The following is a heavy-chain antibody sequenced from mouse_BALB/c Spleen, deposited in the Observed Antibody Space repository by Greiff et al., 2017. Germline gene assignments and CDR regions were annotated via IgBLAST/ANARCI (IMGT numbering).Heavy chain of an antibody. V-gene: IGHV5-17*02. CDR2: ISSGSSTI. D-gene: IGHD2-4*01. CDR3: ARSGNYDYSWFAY. J-gene: IGHJ3*01. Sequence: EVKVVESGGGLVQPGGSRKLSCAASGFTFSSFGMHWVRQAPEKGLEWVAYISSGSSTIYYADTVKGRFTISRDNPKNTLFLQMTSLRSEDTAMYYCARSGNYDYSWFAYWGQGTLVTVSA. CDR1: GFTFSSFG.